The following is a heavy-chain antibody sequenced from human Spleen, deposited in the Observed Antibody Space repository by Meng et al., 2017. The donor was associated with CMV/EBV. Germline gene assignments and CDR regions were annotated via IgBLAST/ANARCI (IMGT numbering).Heavy chain of an antibody. CDR1: GFTFRSYA. V-gene: IGHV3-23*01. Sequence: ASGFTFRSYAMSWVRQAPGKGLEWVSGFSGSSASTHYADSVKGRFTISRDNSKNTLYLQMNSLRAEDTAVYYCAKDYSSGYYPIFDYWGQGTLVTVSS. J-gene: IGHJ4*02. D-gene: IGHD3-22*01. CDR2: FSGSSAST. CDR3: AKDYSSGYYPIFDY.